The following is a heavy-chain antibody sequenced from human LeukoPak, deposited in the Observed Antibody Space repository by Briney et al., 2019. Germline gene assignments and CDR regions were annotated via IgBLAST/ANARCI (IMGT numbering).Heavy chain of an antibody. Sequence: GGSLRLSCAASGFTFSSYWMHWVRQAPGKGLVWVSRINSDGSTTSYADSVKGRFIISRDNSKNTLYLQMNSLRGEDTALYYCARDGGWYKRGLDHYYYYMDVWGKGTTVTVSS. D-gene: IGHD6-19*01. J-gene: IGHJ6*03. CDR1: GFTFSSYW. CDR3: ARDGGWYKRGLDHYYYYMDV. CDR2: INSDGSTT. V-gene: IGHV3-74*01.